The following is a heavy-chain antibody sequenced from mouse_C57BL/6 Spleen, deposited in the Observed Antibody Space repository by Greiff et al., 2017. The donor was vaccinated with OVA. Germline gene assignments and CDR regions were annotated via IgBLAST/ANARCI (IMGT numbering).Heavy chain of an antibody. J-gene: IGHJ2*01. V-gene: IGHV1-26*01. CDR3: ANGYWGY. Sequence: VQLQQSGPELVKPGASVKISCKASGYTFTDYYMNWVKQSHGKSLEWIGDINPNNGGTSYNQKFKGKATLTVDKSSSTAYMELRSLTSEDSAVYYCANGYWGYWGQGTTLTVSS. D-gene: IGHD2-3*01. CDR1: GYTFTDYY. CDR2: INPNNGGT.